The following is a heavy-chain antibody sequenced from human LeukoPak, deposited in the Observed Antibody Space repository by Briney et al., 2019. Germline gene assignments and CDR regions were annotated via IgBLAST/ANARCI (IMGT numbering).Heavy chain of an antibody. J-gene: IGHJ4*02. CDR2: IYTSGST. D-gene: IGHD2-21*01. CDR3: ARTAILYYFDY. CDR1: GGSISSGSYY. Sequence: SETLSLTCTVSGGSISSGSYYWSWIRQPAGKGLEWIGRIYTSGSTNYNPSLKSRVTISVDTSKNQFSLKLSSVTAADTAVYYCARTAILYYFDYWGQGTLVTVSS. V-gene: IGHV4-61*02.